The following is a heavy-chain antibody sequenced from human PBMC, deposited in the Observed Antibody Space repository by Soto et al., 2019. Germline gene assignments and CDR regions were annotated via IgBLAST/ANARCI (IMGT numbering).Heavy chain of an antibody. CDR3: ARSSPGRTIAVAGFDY. Sequence: GASVKVSCKASGGTFSSYAISWVRQAPGQGLEWMGGIIPIFGTANYAQKFQGRVTITAGESTSTAYMELSSLRSEDTAVYYCARSSPGRTIAVAGFDYWGQGTLVTVSS. CDR1: GGTFSSYA. CDR2: IIPIFGTA. D-gene: IGHD6-19*01. J-gene: IGHJ4*02. V-gene: IGHV1-69*13.